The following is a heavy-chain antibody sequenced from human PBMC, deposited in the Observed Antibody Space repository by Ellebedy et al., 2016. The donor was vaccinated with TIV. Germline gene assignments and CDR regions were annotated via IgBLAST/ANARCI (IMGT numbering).Heavy chain of an antibody. CDR1: GFTFDDYA. J-gene: IGHJ1*01. CDR2: ISWNSGSK. CDR3: AKDIISGDYGDLGYFQH. V-gene: IGHV3-9*03. Sequence: SLKISCAASGFTFDDYAMHWVRQAPGKGLEWVSGISWNSGSKVYADSVEGRFTISRDNAKNSLYLKMNSLRPEDMALYYCAKDIISGDYGDLGYFQHWGQGTLVAVSS. D-gene: IGHD4-17*01.